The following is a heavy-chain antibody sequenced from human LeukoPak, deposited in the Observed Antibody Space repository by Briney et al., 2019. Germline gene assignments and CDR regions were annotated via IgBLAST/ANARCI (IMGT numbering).Heavy chain of an antibody. V-gene: IGHV1-46*01. CDR1: GYTFTNYG. J-gene: IGHJ1*01. CDR2: ISGSGGST. D-gene: IGHD4-23*01. CDR3: ATIQGGNSAEYFQH. Sequence: ASVKVSCKASGYTFTNYGVSWVRQAPGKGLEWVSAISGSGGSTSYAQKFQGRVTMTRDTSTSTVYMELSSLRSEDTAVYYCATIQGGNSAEYFQHWGQGTLVTVSS.